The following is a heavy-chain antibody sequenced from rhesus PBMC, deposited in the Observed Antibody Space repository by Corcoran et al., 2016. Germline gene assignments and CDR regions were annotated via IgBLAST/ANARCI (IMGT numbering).Heavy chain of an antibody. CDR1: GFSINTAGAG. V-gene: IGHV2-95*01. CDR3: ARVWGY. CDR2: IYWDDSK. D-gene: IGHD3-34*01. Sequence: QVTLKESGPALVKPTQTLTLTCTFSGFSINTAGAGVGWIRQPPGKALEWLASIYWDDSKNYRKSLKTRLSISKDTTKNQVVLTMTNMDPVDTATYYCARVWGYWGQGVLVTVSS. J-gene: IGHJ4*01.